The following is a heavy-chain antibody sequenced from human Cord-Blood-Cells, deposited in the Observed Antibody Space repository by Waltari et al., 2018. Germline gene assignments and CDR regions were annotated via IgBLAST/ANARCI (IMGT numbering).Heavy chain of an antibody. CDR2: INHSGST. CDR3: ASNAVVVPAAIPAAFDI. CDR1: GGSFSGYY. J-gene: IGHJ3*02. V-gene: IGHV4-34*01. Sequence: QVQLQQWGAGLLKPSETLSLTCAVYGGSFSGYYWSWIRQPPGKGLEWIGEINHSGSTNHNPTLKGRVTISVDTSKNQFSLKLSSVTAADTAVYYCASNAVVVPAAIPAAFDIWGQGTMVTVSS. D-gene: IGHD2-2*01.